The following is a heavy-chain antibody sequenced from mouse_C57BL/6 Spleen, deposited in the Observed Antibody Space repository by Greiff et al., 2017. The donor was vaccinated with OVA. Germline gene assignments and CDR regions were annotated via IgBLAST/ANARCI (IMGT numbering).Heavy chain of an antibody. CDR2: ISSGGDYI. V-gene: IGHV5-9-1*02. Sequence: EVQLQESGEGLVKPGGSLKLSCAASGFTFSSYAMSWVRQTPEKRLEWVAYISSGGDYIYYADTVKGRFTISRDNARNTLYLQMSSLKSEDTAMYYCTRGGPYEDYFDYWGQGTTLTVSS. D-gene: IGHD1-1*01. CDR1: GFTFSSYA. J-gene: IGHJ2*01. CDR3: TRGGPYEDYFDY.